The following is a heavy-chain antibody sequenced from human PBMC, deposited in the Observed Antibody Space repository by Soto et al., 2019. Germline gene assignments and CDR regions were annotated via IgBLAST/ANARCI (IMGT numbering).Heavy chain of an antibody. CDR3: ARGVGYSSGRTPGDYYYGMDV. D-gene: IGHD6-19*01. J-gene: IGHJ6*02. Sequence: ASETLSLTCTVSGGSISSYYWSWIRQPPGKGLEWIGYIYYSGSTNYNPSLKSRVTISVDTSKNQFSLKLSSVTAADTAVYYCARGVGYSSGRTPGDYYYGMDVWGQGTTVTVSS. CDR1: GGSISSYY. V-gene: IGHV4-59*01. CDR2: IYYSGST.